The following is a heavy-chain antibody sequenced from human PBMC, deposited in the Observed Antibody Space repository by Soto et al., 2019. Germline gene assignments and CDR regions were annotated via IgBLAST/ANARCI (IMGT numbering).Heavy chain of an antibody. J-gene: IGHJ4*02. V-gene: IGHV3-21*01. CDR1: GFAFNNYG. CDR3: AREDSIIITAVSDF. D-gene: IGHD3-22*01. CDR2: ISKSDYT. Sequence: SGGSLRLSCTVSGFAFNNYGINWVRQAPGKGLEWVSSISKSDYTYYSDSVKGRFTISRDNAKSSVSLQMNTLRVEDTAVYYCAREDSIIITAVSDFWGQGTLVTVSS.